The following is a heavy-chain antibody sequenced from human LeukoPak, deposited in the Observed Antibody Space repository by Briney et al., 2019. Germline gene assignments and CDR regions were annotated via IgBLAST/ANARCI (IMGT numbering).Heavy chain of an antibody. CDR3: RWRESGDDASDM. J-gene: IGHJ3*02. D-gene: IGHD3-10*01. Sequence: GGSLSLSCAASGFTVSSNYMRWVRQASGKGLEWVGRISRKPNNYVLAYVASVKGRFTISRDHSKNTAYLQMNSLKTEDTAVYYCRWRESGDDASDMWGQGTMVTVSS. CDR1: GFTVSSNY. CDR2: ISRKPNNYVL. V-gene: IGHV3-73*01.